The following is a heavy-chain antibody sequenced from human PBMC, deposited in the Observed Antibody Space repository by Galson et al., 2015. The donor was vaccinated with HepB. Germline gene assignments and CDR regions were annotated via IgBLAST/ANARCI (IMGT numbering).Heavy chain of an antibody. CDR1: GYSFTSYW. J-gene: IGHJ6*02. CDR2: IDPSDSNT. V-gene: IGHV5-10-1*01. D-gene: IGHD3-10*01. CDR3: ARSRPLSPGRNFFYGMDV. Sequence: QSGAEVKKPGESLRISCKGSGYSFTSYWISWVRQMPGKGLEWLGRIDPSDSNTHYNPSFQGHVTTSADKSISTAYLQWSSLKASDTAMYYCARSRPLSPGRNFFYGMDVWGQGTTVTVSS.